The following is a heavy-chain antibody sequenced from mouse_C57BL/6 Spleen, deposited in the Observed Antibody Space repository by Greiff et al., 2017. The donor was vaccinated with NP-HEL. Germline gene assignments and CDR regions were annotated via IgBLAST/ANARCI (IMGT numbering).Heavy chain of an antibody. V-gene: IGHV14-1*01. J-gene: IGHJ2*01. CDR1: GFNIKDYY. Sequence: DVHLVESGAELVRPGASVKLSCTASGFNIKDYYMHWVKQRPEQGLEWIGRIDPEDGDTEYAPKFQGKATMTADTSSNTAYLQLSSLTSEDTAVYYCTDYYGSSQGYFDYWGQGTTLTVSS. CDR3: TDYYGSSQGYFDY. D-gene: IGHD1-1*01. CDR2: IDPEDGDT.